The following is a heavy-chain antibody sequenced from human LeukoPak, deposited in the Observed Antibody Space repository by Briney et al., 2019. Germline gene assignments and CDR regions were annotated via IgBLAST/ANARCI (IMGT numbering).Heavy chain of an antibody. CDR1: GYTFTSYD. V-gene: IGHV1-18*01. Sequence: APVKVSCKASGYTFTSYDINWVRQATGQGLEWMGWISAYNGNTNYAQKLQGRVTMTTDTSTSTAYMELRSLRSDDTAVYYCARSRYGGNSEIDYWGQGTLVTVSS. CDR2: ISAYNGNT. CDR3: ARSRYGGNSEIDY. D-gene: IGHD4-23*01. J-gene: IGHJ4*02.